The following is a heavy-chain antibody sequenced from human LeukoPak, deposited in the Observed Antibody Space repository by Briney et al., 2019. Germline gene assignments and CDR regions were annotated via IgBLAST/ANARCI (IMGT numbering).Heavy chain of an antibody. CDR1: RYTFTRYG. J-gene: IGHJ4*02. CDR3: ARDGGPMIVVVITGDFDY. Sequence: ASVKVSCKPSRYTFTRYGISWVRQAPGHGLEGMGWISAYNGNTNYAQKLQGRVTMTPDTSTSTAYMELRSLRSDDTAVYYCARDGGPMIVVVITGDFDYWGQGTLVTVSS. CDR2: ISAYNGNT. V-gene: IGHV1-18*01. D-gene: IGHD3-22*01.